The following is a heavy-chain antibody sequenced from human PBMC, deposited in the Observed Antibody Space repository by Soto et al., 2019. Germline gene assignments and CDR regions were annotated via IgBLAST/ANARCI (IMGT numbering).Heavy chain of an antibody. D-gene: IGHD5-12*01. V-gene: IGHV1-69*01. J-gene: IGHJ4*02. CDR3: ARNAGGATILYYFDY. CDR2: IIPIFGTA. CDR1: GDTFSNHA. Sequence: QVQLVQSGAEVKKPGSSVKVSCKASGDTFSNHAINWVRQAPGQGLEWVGGIIPIFGTANYAQKFQGRVTITADESTSTAYMELSSLRSEDRAVYFCARNAGGATILYYFDYWGRGTLVTVSS.